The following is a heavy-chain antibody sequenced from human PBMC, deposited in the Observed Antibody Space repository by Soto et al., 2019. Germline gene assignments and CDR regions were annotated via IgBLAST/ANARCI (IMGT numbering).Heavy chain of an antibody. D-gene: IGHD2-2*01. Sequence: GASVKVSCKVSGYTLSEVAIHWVRQTPGEGLEWIGGFDPENDETSYAQNFQGRVTLTEDTSTDTAYLELSGLRSEDTAIYYCTIAAYCSGATCYSGYNWLHPWGQGSLVTVSS. CDR3: TIAAYCSGATCYSGYNWLHP. J-gene: IGHJ5*02. CDR2: FDPENDET. V-gene: IGHV1-24*01. CDR1: GYTLSEVA.